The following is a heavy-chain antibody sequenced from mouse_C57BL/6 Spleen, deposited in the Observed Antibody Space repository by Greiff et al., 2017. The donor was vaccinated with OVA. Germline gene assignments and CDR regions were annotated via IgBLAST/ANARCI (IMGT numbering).Heavy chain of an antibody. Sequence: QVQLQQSGAELVRPGASVTLSCKASGYTFTDYEMHWVKQTPVHGLEWIGAIDPETGGTAYNQKFKGKAILTADKSSSTAYMELRSLTSEDSAVYYCTRKENWDGRYVDYGGKGTTLTVSS. D-gene: IGHD4-1*01. CDR3: TRKENWDGRYVDY. J-gene: IGHJ2*01. V-gene: IGHV1-15*01. CDR1: GYTFTDYE. CDR2: IDPETGGT.